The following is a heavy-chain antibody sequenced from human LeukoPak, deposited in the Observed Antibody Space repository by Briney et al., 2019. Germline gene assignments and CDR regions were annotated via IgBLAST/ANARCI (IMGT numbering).Heavy chain of an antibody. CDR1: GYTFTSYD. CDR2: VNPNRGKT. D-gene: IGHD3-3*01. Sequence: GASVKVSCKASGYTFTSYDINWVRPATGQGRDWMGWVNPNRGKTGYAQKFQGRVTLTRNTSISTAYMELSSLRSEDTAVYYCATKTDITIFYYMDVWGKGTTVTVSS. J-gene: IGHJ6*03. CDR3: ATKTDITIFYYMDV. V-gene: IGHV1-8*01.